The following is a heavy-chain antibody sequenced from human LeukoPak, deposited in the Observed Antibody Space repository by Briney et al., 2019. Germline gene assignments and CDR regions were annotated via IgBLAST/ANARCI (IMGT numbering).Heavy chain of an antibody. CDR3: ASVYDISAYWGDSSKGYFDH. J-gene: IGHJ4*02. D-gene: IGHD3-22*01. CDR2: IHPNDGGT. CDR1: GYTFTHYY. V-gene: IGHV1-46*01. Sequence: ASVKVSCKASGYTFTHYYMHWVRQAPGQGLEWMGIIHPNDGGTTYAQKFQDRVTMTRDTSTTTIYMELTSLRSEDTAVYYCASVYDISAYWGDSSKGYFDHWGQGTLVTVSS.